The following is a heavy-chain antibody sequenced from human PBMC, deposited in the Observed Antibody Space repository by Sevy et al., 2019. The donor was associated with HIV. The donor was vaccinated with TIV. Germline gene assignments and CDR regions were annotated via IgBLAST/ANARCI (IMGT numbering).Heavy chain of an antibody. CDR3: VKEGGGEGGDH. V-gene: IGHV3-30*02. D-gene: IGHD2-21*01. J-gene: IGHJ4*02. CDR1: GFSYSSYG. CDR2: IQYDGSNK. Sequence: GGSLRLSCAASGFSYSSYGMHWVRQAPGKGLEWVAYIQYDGSNKDYADSVKGRFTISRDNSKNTLDLQMNSLRAEDTAVYYSVKEGGGEGGDHWGQGTLVTVSS.